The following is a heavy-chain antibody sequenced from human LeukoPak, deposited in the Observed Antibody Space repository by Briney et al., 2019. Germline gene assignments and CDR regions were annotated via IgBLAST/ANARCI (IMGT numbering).Heavy chain of an antibody. J-gene: IGHJ4*02. CDR1: GFTLSSYW. Sequence: PGGSLRLSCAASGFTLSSYWMHWVRQAPGKGPEWVSLVHFSGTTFYADSVEGRFTMSRDNSKNTGYLQMNSLRAEDTAVYYCVGGPDDRKLGYWGQGTLVTVSS. CDR2: VHFSGTT. D-gene: IGHD3-22*01. CDR3: VGGPDDRKLGY. V-gene: IGHV3-66*01.